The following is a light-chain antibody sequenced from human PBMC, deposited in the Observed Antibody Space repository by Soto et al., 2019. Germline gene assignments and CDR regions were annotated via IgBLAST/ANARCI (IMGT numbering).Light chain of an antibody. V-gene: IGKV1-27*01. CDR3: QKYRSVPV. J-gene: IGKJ3*01. CDR1: QGIRNF. Sequence: DIQMTQSPTSPSASVGDRVTITCRASQGIRNFVAWYQQKPGKPPKLLIYAASTLQSGVPSRFSGSGSGTDFTLTINSLQPEDVATYSCQKYRSVPVFGPGTKVEI. CDR2: AAS.